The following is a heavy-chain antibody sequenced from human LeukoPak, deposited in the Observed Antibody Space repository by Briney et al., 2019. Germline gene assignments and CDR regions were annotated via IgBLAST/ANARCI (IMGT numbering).Heavy chain of an antibody. CDR3: ARLLGYCSSTSCYHYYYYYTDV. J-gene: IGHJ6*03. V-gene: IGHV3-21*01. Sequence: GGSLRLSCAASGFTFSSYSMNWVRQAPGKGLEWVSSISSSSSYIYYADSVKGRFTISRDNAKNSLYLQMNSLRAEDTAVYYCARLLGYCSSTSCYHYYYYYTDVWGKGTTVTVSS. CDR1: GFTFSSYS. CDR2: ISSSSSYI. D-gene: IGHD2-2*01.